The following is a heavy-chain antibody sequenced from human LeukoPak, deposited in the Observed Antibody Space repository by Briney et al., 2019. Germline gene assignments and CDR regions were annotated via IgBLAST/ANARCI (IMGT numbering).Heavy chain of an antibody. Sequence: ASVKVSCKASGYTFTGYYMHWVRQAPGQGLEWMGWINPNSGGTNYAQKFQGRVTITADKSTSTAYMELSSLRSEDTAVYYCARDPRDGYNSGYWGQGTLVTVSS. CDR1: GYTFTGYY. CDR3: ARDPRDGYNSGY. V-gene: IGHV1-2*02. D-gene: IGHD5-24*01. CDR2: INPNSGGT. J-gene: IGHJ4*02.